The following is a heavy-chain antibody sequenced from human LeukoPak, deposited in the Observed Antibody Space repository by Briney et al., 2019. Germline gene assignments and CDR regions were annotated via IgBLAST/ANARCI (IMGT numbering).Heavy chain of an antibody. CDR3: AADRGGSGSYSG. V-gene: IGHV1-58*02. J-gene: IGHJ4*02. D-gene: IGHD1-26*01. CDR2: IVVGSGNT. CDR1: GFTFTSSA. Sequence: GASVKVSCRASGFTFTSSAMQWVRQARGQRLEWIGWIVVGSGNTNYAQKFQERVTITRDMSTSTAYMELSSLRSEDTAVYYCAADRGGSGSYSGWGQGTLVTVSS.